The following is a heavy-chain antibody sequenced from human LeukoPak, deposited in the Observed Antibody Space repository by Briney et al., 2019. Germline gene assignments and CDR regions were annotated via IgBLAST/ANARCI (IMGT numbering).Heavy chain of an antibody. CDR3: ARVRYSSSSGIDY. V-gene: IGHV3-21*01. J-gene: IGHJ4*02. CDR1: GFTFSSYS. Sequence: PGGSLGLSCAASGFTFSSYSMNWVRQAPGKGLEWVSSISSSSSYIYYADSVKGRFTISRDNAKNSLYLQMNSLRAEDTAVYYCARVRYSSSSGIDYWGQGTLVTVSS. CDR2: ISSSSSYI. D-gene: IGHD6-6*01.